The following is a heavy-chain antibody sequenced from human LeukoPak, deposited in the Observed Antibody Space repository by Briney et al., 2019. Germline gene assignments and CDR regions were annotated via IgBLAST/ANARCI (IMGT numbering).Heavy chain of an antibody. CDR3: ARDEMGSSGY. D-gene: IGHD3-22*01. V-gene: IGHV4-59*01. CDR2: IHYSGSS. Sequence: PSETLSLTCTVSGGSISSYYWNWIRQPPGKGLEWIGYIHYSGSSNYNPSLKSRVTISVDTSKNQFSLNLSSVTAADTAVYYCARDEMGSSGYWGQGTLVTVSS. CDR1: GGSISSYY. J-gene: IGHJ4*02.